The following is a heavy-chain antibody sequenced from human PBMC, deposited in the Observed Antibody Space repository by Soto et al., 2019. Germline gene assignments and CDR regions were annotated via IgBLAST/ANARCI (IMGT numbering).Heavy chain of an antibody. Sequence: GGSLRLSCAASGFTVSSNYMSWVRQAPGKGLEWVLVIYSGGSTYYADSVKGRFTISRDNSKNTLYLQMNSLRAEDTAVYYCARNSEGKYYFDYWGQGTLVTVSS. V-gene: IGHV3-66*01. J-gene: IGHJ4*02. CDR3: ARNSEGKYYFDY. CDR2: IYSGGST. CDR1: GFTVSSNY.